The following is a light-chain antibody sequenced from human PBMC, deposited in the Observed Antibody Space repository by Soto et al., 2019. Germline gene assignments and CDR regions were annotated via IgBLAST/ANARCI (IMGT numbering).Light chain of an antibody. CDR3: QQTNSFPLT. V-gene: IGKV1-12*01. CDR1: QGIRSW. J-gene: IGKJ4*01. Sequence: DIQMTQSPSSVSASVGDRVTITCRASQGIRSWLAWFQQKRGKAPKLLIYAASSLQSGVPSRFSGSGSGTDFTLTISSLQPEDFATYYCQQTNSFPLTFGGGTKVEIK. CDR2: AAS.